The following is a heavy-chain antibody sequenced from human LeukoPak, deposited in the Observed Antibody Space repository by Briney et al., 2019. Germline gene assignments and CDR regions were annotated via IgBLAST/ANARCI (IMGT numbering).Heavy chain of an antibody. CDR1: GFTFSTYY. CDR3: AGGSGWLIDS. D-gene: IGHD6-19*01. Sequence: GGSLRLSCAASGFTFSTYYMAWVRQAPGKGLEWVANIRQDGSEKFYEDSVKGRFTISRDNGGNSLYPQMNSLRAEDTAVNYCAGGSGWLIDSWRRGTLVTVSS. J-gene: IGHJ4*02. V-gene: IGHV3-7*05. CDR2: IRQDGSEK.